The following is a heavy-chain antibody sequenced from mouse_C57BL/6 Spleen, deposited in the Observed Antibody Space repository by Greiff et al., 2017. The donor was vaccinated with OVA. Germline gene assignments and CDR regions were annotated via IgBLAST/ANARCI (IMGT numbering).Heavy chain of an antibody. CDR1: GYSITSGYY. V-gene: IGHV3-6*01. CDR2: ISYDGSN. Sequence: EVQLVESGPGLVKPSQSLSLTCSVTGYSITSGYYWNWIRQFPGNKLEWMGYISYDGSNNYNPSLKNRISITRDTSKNQFFLKLNSVTTEDTATYYCARGEGYYGSSSGLAYWGQGTLVTVSA. D-gene: IGHD1-1*01. J-gene: IGHJ3*01. CDR3: ARGEGYYGSSSGLAY.